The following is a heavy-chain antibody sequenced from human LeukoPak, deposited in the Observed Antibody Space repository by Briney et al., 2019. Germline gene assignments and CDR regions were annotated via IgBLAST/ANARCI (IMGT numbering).Heavy chain of an antibody. Sequence: SQTLSLTCAISGDSVSSSSAAWNWIRQPPSRGLEWLGRTYYRSKWYNDYAVSVKSRITINPDTSKNQFSLQLNSVTPEDTAVYYCARSDTAMPGGFDCWGQGTLVTVSS. D-gene: IGHD5-18*01. J-gene: IGHJ4*02. CDR3: ARSDTAMPGGFDC. CDR2: TYYRSKWYN. V-gene: IGHV6-1*01. CDR1: GDSVSSSSAA.